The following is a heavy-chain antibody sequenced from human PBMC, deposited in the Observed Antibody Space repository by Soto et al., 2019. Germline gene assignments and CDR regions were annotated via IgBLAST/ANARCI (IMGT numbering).Heavy chain of an antibody. CDR3: ARGGDHATTPAHP. J-gene: IGHJ5*02. D-gene: IGHD1-26*01. V-gene: IGHV4-4*02. Sequence: SETLSLTCAVSGGSISSSNWWSWVRQPPGKGLEWIGEIYHSGSTTYNPSLKSRVTISVDKSNNQFSLKLSSVTAADTAVYYCARGGDHATTPAHPWGQGILVTVSS. CDR2: IYHSGST. CDR1: GGSISSSNW.